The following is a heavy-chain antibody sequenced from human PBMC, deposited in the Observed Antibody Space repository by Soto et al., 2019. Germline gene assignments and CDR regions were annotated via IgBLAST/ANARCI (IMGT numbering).Heavy chain of an antibody. J-gene: IGHJ6*03. CDR1: GFILSDCA. Sequence: PGGSLRLSCATSGFILSDCAVNWVRQAPGKGLEWVSYISSSSSVIDYADSVKGRFTVSRDNARNSLYLQMNSLRAEDTAVYYCARDLSWGSNWYYYMDVWGKGTTVTVSS. CDR3: ARDLSWGSNWYYYMDV. V-gene: IGHV3-48*01. CDR2: ISSSSSVI. D-gene: IGHD7-27*01.